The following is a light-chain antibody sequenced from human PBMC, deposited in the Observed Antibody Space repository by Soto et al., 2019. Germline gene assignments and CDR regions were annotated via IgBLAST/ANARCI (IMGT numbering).Light chain of an antibody. CDR2: GAS. CDR3: QQYNNWPYT. J-gene: IGKJ2*01. Sequence: EIVMTQSPATLSVSPGERATLSCRASQSVSSNLAWYQQKPGQAPRLHIYGASTRATGIPARFSGSGSGTEFTLTISSLQSEDFALYYCQQYNNWPYTFGQGTKLEIK. V-gene: IGKV3-15*01. CDR1: QSVSSN.